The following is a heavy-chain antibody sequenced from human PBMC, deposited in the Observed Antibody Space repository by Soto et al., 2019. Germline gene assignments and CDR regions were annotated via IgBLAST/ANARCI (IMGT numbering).Heavy chain of an antibody. J-gene: IGHJ4*02. V-gene: IGHV1-3*01. Sequence: ASVNVSCKGSGYTFTSYAMHWGRQAPGQRLEWMGWINAGNGNTKYSQKFQGRVSMTRATSISTAYMELNSLKSEDTAVYYCVRDDFGVGMAYWGLGTLVTVSS. CDR3: VRDDFGVGMAY. CDR1: GYTFTSYA. CDR2: INAGNGNT. D-gene: IGHD3-3*01.